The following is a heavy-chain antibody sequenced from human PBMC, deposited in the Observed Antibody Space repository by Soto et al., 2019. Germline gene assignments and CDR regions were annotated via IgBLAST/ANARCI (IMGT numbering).Heavy chain of an antibody. CDR3: AKDLHRSGANSYGMEV. CDR1: VFTFSTYG. CDR2: ISYDGTNK. Sequence: XGSLRLSCASSVFTFSTYGMHCVRHSPGKGLGWVAIISYDGTNKYYADSVKGRFTISRDNSKNTLYLQMDSLRAEDTAVHYCAKDLHRSGANSYGMEVWGQGTTVTVSS. J-gene: IGHJ6*01. D-gene: IGHD3-22*01. V-gene: IGHV3-30*18.